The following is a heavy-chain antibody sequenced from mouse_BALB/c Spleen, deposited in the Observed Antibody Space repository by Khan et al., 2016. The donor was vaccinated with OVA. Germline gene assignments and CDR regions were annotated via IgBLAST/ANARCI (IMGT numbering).Heavy chain of an antibody. V-gene: IGHV1-61*01. D-gene: IGHD2-2*01. Sequence: VQLQQSGAELVRPGASVKLSCKASGYTFTSYWMNWVRQRPGQGLDWIGKINPSDSETHYNQMFKDKATLTVDKSSGTAYMQLSSLTSDDSAIYYWTRREKYGYDPSWFAYWGQGTLVTVSA. CDR3: TRREKYGYDPSWFAY. J-gene: IGHJ3*01. CDR1: GYTFTSYW. CDR2: INPSDSET.